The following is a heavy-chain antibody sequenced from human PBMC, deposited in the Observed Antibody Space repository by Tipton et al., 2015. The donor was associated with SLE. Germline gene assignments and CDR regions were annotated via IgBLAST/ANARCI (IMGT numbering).Heavy chain of an antibody. V-gene: IGHV4-30-4*01. CDR3: ARSLIAAAGTVWFDP. J-gene: IGHJ5*02. CDR2: IYYSGST. CDR1: GGSISSGDYY. Sequence: TLSLTCTVSGGSISSGDYYWSWIRQPPGKGLEWIGYIYYSGSTYYNPSLKSRVTISVDTSKNQFSLKLNSVTAADTAVYYCARSLIAAAGTVWFDPWGQGTLVTVSS. D-gene: IGHD6-13*01.